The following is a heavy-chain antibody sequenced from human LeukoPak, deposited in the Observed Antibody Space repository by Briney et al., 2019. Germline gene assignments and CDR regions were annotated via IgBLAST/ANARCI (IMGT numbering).Heavy chain of an antibody. Sequence: GESLKISCKGSGYSFTSYWISWARQMPGKGLEWMGRIDPSDSYTNYSPSFQGHVTISADKSISTAYLQWSSLKASDTAMYYCARHGYYYGSGSGDYFDYWGQGTLVTVSS. J-gene: IGHJ4*02. D-gene: IGHD3-10*01. CDR3: ARHGYYYGSGSGDYFDY. CDR2: IDPSDSYT. V-gene: IGHV5-10-1*01. CDR1: GYSFTSYW.